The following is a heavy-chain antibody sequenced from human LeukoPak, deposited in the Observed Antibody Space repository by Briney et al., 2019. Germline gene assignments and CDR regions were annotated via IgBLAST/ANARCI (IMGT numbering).Heavy chain of an antibody. J-gene: IGHJ3*02. CDR2: ISSSSSYI. Sequence: GGSLRLSCAASGFTFSSYSMNWVRQAPGKGLEWVSSISSSSSYIYYADSVKGRFTISRDNAKNSLYLQMNSLRAEDTAVYYCAREAPLDDSSGYYYEDAFDIWGQGTMVTVSS. CDR1: GFTFSSYS. CDR3: AREAPLDDSSGYYYEDAFDI. V-gene: IGHV3-21*01. D-gene: IGHD3-22*01.